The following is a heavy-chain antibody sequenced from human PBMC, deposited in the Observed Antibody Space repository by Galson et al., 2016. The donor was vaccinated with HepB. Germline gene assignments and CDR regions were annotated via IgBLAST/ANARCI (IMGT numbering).Heavy chain of an antibody. CDR2: INCRSGNT. CDR3: ARYQLAIIHGVDI. V-gene: IGHV1-3*01. CDR1: GYTFSSYF. D-gene: IGHD2-8*01. Sequence: SVKVSCKASGYTFSSYFITWVRQAPGQRLEWLGWINCRSGNTYYSRKFEGRVSFSRDTSANTAYMDLTRLRSEDTAIYYCARYQLAIIHGVDIWGQGTKLTVAS. J-gene: IGHJ3*02.